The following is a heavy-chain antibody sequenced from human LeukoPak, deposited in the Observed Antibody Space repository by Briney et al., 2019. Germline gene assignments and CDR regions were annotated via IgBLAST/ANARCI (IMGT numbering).Heavy chain of an antibody. CDR2: IYTSGST. V-gene: IGHV4-61*02. Sequence: SETLSLTCTVSGGSISSGSYYWSWIRQPAGKGLEWIGRIYTSGSTNYNPSLKSRVTISVDTSKNQFSLKLSSVTAADTAVYYCARDTAYDSWSYWGQGTLVTVSS. D-gene: IGHD3-3*01. CDR1: GGSISSGSYY. J-gene: IGHJ4*02. CDR3: ARDTAYDSWSY.